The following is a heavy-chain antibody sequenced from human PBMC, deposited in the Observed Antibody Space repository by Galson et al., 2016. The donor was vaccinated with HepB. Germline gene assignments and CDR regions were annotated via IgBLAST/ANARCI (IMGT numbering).Heavy chain of an antibody. CDR1: GFTFRSYG. J-gene: IGHJ4*02. CDR3: GKWDWNDPAD. V-gene: IGHV3-30*03. CDR2: ITSHGRNQ. Sequence: SLRLSCAASGFTFRSYGLQWVRQAPGKGPEWLAIITSHGRNQFYADSVKGRFTISRDDSRNSVYLQMDSLREEDTAVYYCGKWDWNDPADRGQGTLVSVSS. D-gene: IGHD1-1*01.